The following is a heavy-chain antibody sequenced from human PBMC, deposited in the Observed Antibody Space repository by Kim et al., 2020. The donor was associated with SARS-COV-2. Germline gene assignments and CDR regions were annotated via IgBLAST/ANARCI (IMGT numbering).Heavy chain of an antibody. CDR2: IYPGDSHT. V-gene: IGHV5-51*01. D-gene: IGHD3-22*01. J-gene: IGHJ6*03. CDR1: GYSFTTYW. CDR3: ARRSFDSSGYYRGYYYYYMGV. Sequence: GESLKISCKGSGYSFTTYWIGWVRQMPGKGLEWMGIIYPGDSHTRYSPSFQGQVTISADKSISTAYLQWSSLKASDTAMYYCARRSFDSSGYYRGYYYYYMGVWGKGTTVTVSS.